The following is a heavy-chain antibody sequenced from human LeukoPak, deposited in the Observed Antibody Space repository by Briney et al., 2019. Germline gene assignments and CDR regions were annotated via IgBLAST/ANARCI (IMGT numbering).Heavy chain of an antibody. CDR1: GYTFTSYG. D-gene: IGHD4-23*01. CDR3: ARVNGGTGKTFDY. Sequence: ASVTVSFKASGYTFTSYGISWVRQAPGQGVEWMGWISAYNGNTNYSQKLQGRVTMTTDTSTSTAYMELRSLRSDDTAVYYCARVNGGTGKTFDYWGQGTLVTVSS. CDR2: ISAYNGNT. J-gene: IGHJ4*02. V-gene: IGHV1-18*01.